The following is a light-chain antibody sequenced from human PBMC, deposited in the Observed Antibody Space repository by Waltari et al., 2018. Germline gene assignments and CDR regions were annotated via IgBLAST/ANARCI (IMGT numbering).Light chain of an antibody. CDR3: QQSSSTPTT. CDR2: GAS. J-gene: IGKJ1*01. CDR1: RPIGNF. Sequence: DIQMTQSPSSLSASVVDRATITCRASRPIGNFLIWHQQKPGKAPKLLIYGASTLPSGVPSRFSGSGSGTDFTLTINGLQPEDFATYYCQQSSSTPTTFGQGTKVEIK. V-gene: IGKV1-39*01.